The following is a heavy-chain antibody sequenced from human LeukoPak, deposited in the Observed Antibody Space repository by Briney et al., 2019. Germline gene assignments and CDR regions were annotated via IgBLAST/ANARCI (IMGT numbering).Heavy chain of an antibody. Sequence: PSETLSLTCTVSGGSISSSSYYWGWIRQPPGKGLEWIGSIYYSGSTYYNPSLKSRVTISVDTSKNQFSLKLSSVTAADTAVYYCARHEGLTFSLFDYGGQGTLVTAS. CDR1: GGSISSSSYY. V-gene: IGHV4-39*01. CDR3: ARHEGLTFSLFDY. J-gene: IGHJ4*02. CDR2: IYYSGST. D-gene: IGHD2/OR15-2a*01.